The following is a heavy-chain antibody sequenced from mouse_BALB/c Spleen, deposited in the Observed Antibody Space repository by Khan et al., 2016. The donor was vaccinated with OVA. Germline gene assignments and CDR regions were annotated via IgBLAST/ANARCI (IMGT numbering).Heavy chain of an antibody. CDR3: ARIYGSDFDY. CDR2: INPHIGET. D-gene: IGHD1-1*01. V-gene: IGHV1-20*02. Sequence: EVQLQESGPELVKPGASVKISCKASGYSFTGYFIHWVMQSHGKSLEWIGRINPHIGETFYNQKFRGKATLTVDESSSTAHMELRSLASEDSAVHFCARIYGSDFDYWGQGTTLTVSS. J-gene: IGHJ2*01. CDR1: GYSFTGYF.